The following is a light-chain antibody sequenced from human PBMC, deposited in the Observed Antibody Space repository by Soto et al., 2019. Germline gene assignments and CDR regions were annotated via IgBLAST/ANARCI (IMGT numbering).Light chain of an antibody. CDR1: SSDVGSYDH. CDR3: ISYKGRSTSYV. CDR2: EVS. V-gene: IGLV2-14*01. J-gene: IGLJ1*01. Sequence: QSVLTQPASVSGSPGQSITISCSGTSSDVGSYDHVAWYQQFPGKTPKLMIYEVSNRPSGVSSRFSGSKSGNTASLTISGLQADDEADYYCISYKGRSTSYVFGSGTNSPS.